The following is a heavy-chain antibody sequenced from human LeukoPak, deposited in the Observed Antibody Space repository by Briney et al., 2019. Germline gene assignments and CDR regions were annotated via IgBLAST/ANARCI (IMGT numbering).Heavy chain of an antibody. D-gene: IGHD3-16*01. CDR3: ARDIWHFDY. CDR2: TYYRSKWLH. CDR1: GDSVSSNTAA. J-gene: IGHJ4*02. Sequence: QTLSLTCAISGDSVSSNTAAWNWIRQSPSRGLEWLGRTYYRSKWLHDYALSVRSRITINPDTSKNQFSLQLNSVTPEDTAVYYCARDIWHFDYWGQGTLVTVSS. V-gene: IGHV6-1*01.